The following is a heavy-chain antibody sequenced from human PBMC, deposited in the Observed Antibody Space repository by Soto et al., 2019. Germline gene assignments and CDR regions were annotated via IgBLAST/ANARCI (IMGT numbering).Heavy chain of an antibody. V-gene: IGHV3-23*01. CDR2: ISGSGGST. D-gene: IGHD3-10*01. CDR1: GFTFSSYA. J-gene: IGHJ4*02. Sequence: EVQLLESGGGLVQPGGSLRLSCAAGGFTFSSYAVRWVRQAPGKGLEWVSAISGSGGSTYYADSVKGRFTISRDNSKNTLYLQMNSLRDEDTAVYYCAKTLLPGFFDYWGQGTLVTVSS. CDR3: AKTLLPGFFDY.